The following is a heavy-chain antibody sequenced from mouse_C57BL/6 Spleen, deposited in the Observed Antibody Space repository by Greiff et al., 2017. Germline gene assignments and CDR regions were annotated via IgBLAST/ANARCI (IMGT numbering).Heavy chain of an antibody. D-gene: IGHD1-1*01. Sequence: EVHLVESGPGLVKPSQSLSLTCSVTGYSITSGYYWNWIRQFPGNKLEWMGYISYDGSNNYNPSLKNPISITRDTSKNQFFLKLNSVTTEDTATYYCAREDYGPWYFDVWGTGTTVTVSS. J-gene: IGHJ1*03. CDR2: ISYDGSN. CDR1: GYSITSGYY. CDR3: AREDYGPWYFDV. V-gene: IGHV3-6*01.